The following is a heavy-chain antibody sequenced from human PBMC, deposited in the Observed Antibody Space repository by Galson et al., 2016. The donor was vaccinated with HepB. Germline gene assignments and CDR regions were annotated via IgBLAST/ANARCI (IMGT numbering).Heavy chain of an antibody. D-gene: IGHD3-22*01. Sequence: SLRLSCAASGFSFGSFAMSWVRQAPGQGLEWVSSITGSGASAYYADSVKGRFTISRDNSKNTLFLQMSSLRGEDTALYFCAKDTTANLLYDGSEENCFESWGQGTLVAVSS. CDR3: AKDTTANLLYDGSEENCFES. CDR2: ITGSGASA. J-gene: IGHJ5*01. CDR1: GFSFGSFA. V-gene: IGHV3-23*01.